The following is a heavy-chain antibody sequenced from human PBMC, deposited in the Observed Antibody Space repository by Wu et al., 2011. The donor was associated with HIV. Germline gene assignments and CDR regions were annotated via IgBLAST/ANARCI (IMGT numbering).Heavy chain of an antibody. CDR2: INPSGGST. J-gene: IGHJ6*02. V-gene: IGHV1-46*01. Sequence: VQSEAEVKKPGASVKISCATSGYAFTLYYLHWVRQAPGQGPEWMGIINPSGGSTSYAQKFQGRVTMTRDTSTSTVYMELSSLRSEDTAVYYCARDQHPGGYNLSPIEMVYYFYGMDVWGQGTTVTVSS. D-gene: IGHD5-24*01. CDR3: ARDQHPGGYNLSPIEMVYYFYGMDV. CDR1: GYAFTLYY.